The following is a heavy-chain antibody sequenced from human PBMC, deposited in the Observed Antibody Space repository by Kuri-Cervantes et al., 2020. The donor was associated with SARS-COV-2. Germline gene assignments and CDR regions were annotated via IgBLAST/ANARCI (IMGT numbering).Heavy chain of an antibody. J-gene: IGHJ5*02. V-gene: IGHV3-23*01. D-gene: IGHD1-14*01. CDR3: AIGYNNETSAYHWGYDL. CDR1: GFTFRSFA. CDR2: LANNGESP. Sequence: GGSLRLSCAASGFTFRSFAMACVRQAPGKGLEWVSGLANNGESPYFADAVRGRFTNSRDNSKSALYLQVKSLRAEDTAVKYCAIGYNNETSAYHWGYDLWRQGTLVTVSS.